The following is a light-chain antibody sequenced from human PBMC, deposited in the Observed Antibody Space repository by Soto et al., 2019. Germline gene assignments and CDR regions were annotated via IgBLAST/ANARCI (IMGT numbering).Light chain of an antibody. J-gene: IGLJ7*01. V-gene: IGLV4-69*01. Sequence: QPVLTQSPSASASLGASVKLTCTLSRGHSNYAIAWRQQQPEKGPRYLMKVNSGGSHIKGDGIPDRFSGSSSGAERYLFISSLQSEDEADYYCQTWGTGSAIVVFGGGTQLTVL. CDR1: RGHSNYA. CDR2: VNSGGSH. CDR3: QTWGTGSAIVV.